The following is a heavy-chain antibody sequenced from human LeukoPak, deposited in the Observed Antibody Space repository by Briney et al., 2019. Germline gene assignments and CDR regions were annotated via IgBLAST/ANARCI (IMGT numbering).Heavy chain of an antibody. CDR3: ARGLRNWFDP. CDR2: INHSGST. V-gene: IGHV4-34*01. D-gene: IGHD3-3*01. J-gene: IGHJ5*02. CDR1: GFTFSSYA. Sequence: PGGSLRLSCAASGFTFSSYAMSWIRQPPGKGLEWIGEINHSGSTNYNPSLKSRVTISVDTSKNQLSLKLRSVTAADTAVYYCARGLRNWFDPWGQGTLVTVSS.